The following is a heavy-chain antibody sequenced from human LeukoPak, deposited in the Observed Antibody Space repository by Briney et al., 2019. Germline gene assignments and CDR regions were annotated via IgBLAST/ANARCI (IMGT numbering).Heavy chain of an antibody. J-gene: IGHJ4*02. Sequence: PGGSLRLSCAASGFTFSDYYMSWIRQASGKGLEWVSAISGSGGSTYYADSVKGRFTISRDNSKNTLYLQMNSLRAEDTAVYYCAKPPVDSPFDYWGQGTLVTVSS. CDR3: AKPPVDSPFDY. CDR2: ISGSGGST. V-gene: IGHV3-23*01. D-gene: IGHD2-15*01. CDR1: GFTFSDYY.